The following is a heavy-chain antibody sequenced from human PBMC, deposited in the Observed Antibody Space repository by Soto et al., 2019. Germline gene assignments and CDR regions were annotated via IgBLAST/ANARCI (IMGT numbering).Heavy chain of an antibody. Sequence: GASVKVSCKASGCNFSDYYIHWVRQAPGQGLEWLGWVSPKSGGTNYAQKFKGRVTMTRDTSSNTVYMDLSGLKSDDTAVFYCAREISGGGTLNWFDPWGQGTLVTVSS. CDR2: VSPKSGGT. J-gene: IGHJ5*02. V-gene: IGHV1-2*02. D-gene: IGHD2-8*02. CDR1: GCNFSDYY. CDR3: AREISGGGTLNWFDP.